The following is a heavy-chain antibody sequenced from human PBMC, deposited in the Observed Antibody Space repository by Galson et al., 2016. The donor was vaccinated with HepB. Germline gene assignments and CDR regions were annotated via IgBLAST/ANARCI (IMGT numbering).Heavy chain of an antibody. CDR2: FDPEDGET. CDR3: AISTRGLPRYYYFMDV. Sequence: SAKVSCKVSGYTLTELSMHWVRQAPGKGLEWMGGFDPEDGETIYAQKFQGRVTMTEDTSTDTAYMELSSLRSEDTAVYYCAISTRGLPRYYYFMDVWGQGTTVTVSS. J-gene: IGHJ6*02. D-gene: IGHD4-17*01. CDR1: GYTLTELS. V-gene: IGHV1-24*01.